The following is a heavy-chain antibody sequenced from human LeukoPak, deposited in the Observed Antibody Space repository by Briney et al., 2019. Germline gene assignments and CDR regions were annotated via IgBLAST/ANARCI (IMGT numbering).Heavy chain of an antibody. CDR2: ISYDGSNK. D-gene: IGHD2-15*01. CDR1: GFTFSSYA. CDR3: ARVFGPTLRVVIRIEGIDY. J-gene: IGHJ4*02. V-gene: IGHV3-30*01. Sequence: PGGSLRLSCAASGFTFSSYAMHWVRQAPGKGLEWVAVISYDGSNKYYADSVKGRFTISRDNSKNTLYLQMNSLRAEDTAVYYCARVFGPTLRVVIRIEGIDYWGQGTLVTVSS.